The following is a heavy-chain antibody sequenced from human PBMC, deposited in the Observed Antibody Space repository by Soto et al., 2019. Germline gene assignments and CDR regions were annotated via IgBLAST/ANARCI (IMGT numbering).Heavy chain of an antibody. D-gene: IGHD5-18*01. CDR2: IIPMLGIA. Sequence: QVQLVQSGAEVKKPGSSVKVSCKASGGTFSIYTFSWVRQAPGQGLEWMGRIIPMLGIANYAQKFQGRVTITACKSTSTAYMELSSLRSEDTAVYYCANRGYSYGFVIYWGQGTLVTVSS. V-gene: IGHV1-69*02. CDR1: GGTFSIYT. J-gene: IGHJ4*02. CDR3: ANRGYSYGFVIY.